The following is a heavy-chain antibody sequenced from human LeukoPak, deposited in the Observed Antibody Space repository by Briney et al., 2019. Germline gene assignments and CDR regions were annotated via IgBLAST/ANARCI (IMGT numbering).Heavy chain of an antibody. CDR1: GGSISSSSYY. V-gene: IGHV4-39*01. CDR3: ARLGSSDAFDI. D-gene: IGHD1-26*01. J-gene: IGHJ3*02. Sequence: SETLSLTCTVSGGSISSSSYYWGWLRQPPGKGLEWIGSFYYSGNTYYDPSLKSRVTISVDTSKNQFSLKLSSVTAADTAVYYCARLGSSDAFDIWGQGTMVTVSS. CDR2: FYYSGNT.